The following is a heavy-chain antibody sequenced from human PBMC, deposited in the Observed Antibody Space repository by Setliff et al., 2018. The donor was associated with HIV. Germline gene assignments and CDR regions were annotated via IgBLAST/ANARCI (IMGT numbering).Heavy chain of an antibody. CDR1: GDSISSSYY. V-gene: IGHV4-4*08. CDR3: ARFLPRWGWFDP. CDR2: IYTSGST. J-gene: IGHJ5*02. D-gene: IGHD3-16*01. Sequence: PSETLSLTCTVSGDSISSSYYWTWIRQPPGKGLEWIGYIYTSGSTNYNPSLKNRVTISVDTSKNQFSLKLSSVTAADTAVYYCARFLPRWGWFDPWGQGTLVTVSS.